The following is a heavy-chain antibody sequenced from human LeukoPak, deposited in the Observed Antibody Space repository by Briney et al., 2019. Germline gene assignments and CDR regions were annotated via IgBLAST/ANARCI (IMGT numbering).Heavy chain of an antibody. J-gene: IGHJ4*02. V-gene: IGHV3-30-3*01. D-gene: IGHD3-9*01. CDR1: GFTFSSYA. CDR2: ISYDGSNK. CDR3: ARDQQTYYDILTGSGFDY. Sequence: GRSLRLSCAASGFTFSSYAMHWVRQAPGKGLEWVAVISYDGSNKYYADSVKGRFTISRDNSKNTLYLQMNSLRAEDTAVYYCARDQQTYYDILTGSGFDYWGQGTLVTVSS.